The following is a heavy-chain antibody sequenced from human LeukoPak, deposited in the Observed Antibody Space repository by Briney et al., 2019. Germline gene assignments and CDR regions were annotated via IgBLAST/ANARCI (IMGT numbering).Heavy chain of an antibody. CDR3: ARDRTPPTYAFDI. V-gene: IGHV4-38-2*02. CDR1: GYSISSGYY. Sequence: SETLSLTCTVSGYSISSGYYWGWIRQPPGKGLEWIGSIYHSGSTYYNPSLKSRVTISVDTSKNQFSLKLSSVTAADTAVYYCARDRTPPTYAFDIWGQGTMVTVSS. J-gene: IGHJ3*02. CDR2: IYHSGST. D-gene: IGHD2-2*01.